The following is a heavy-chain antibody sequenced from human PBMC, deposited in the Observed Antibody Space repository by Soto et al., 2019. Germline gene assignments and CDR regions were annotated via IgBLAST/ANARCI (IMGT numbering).Heavy chain of an antibody. V-gene: IGHV4-30-2*01. Sequence: QLQLQESDSGLVKPSQTLSLTCAVSGVSVSDSGYSWNCIRRPPGKALEYIGNIYDSGSPFYSPSLKRRVTNSIDRSKNQFSLKLSSVTAAGTAVYYCAREERRLGGMDVWGQGTTVTVSS. CDR3: AREERRLGGMDV. J-gene: IGHJ6*02. CDR2: IYDSGSP. CDR1: GVSVSDSGYS.